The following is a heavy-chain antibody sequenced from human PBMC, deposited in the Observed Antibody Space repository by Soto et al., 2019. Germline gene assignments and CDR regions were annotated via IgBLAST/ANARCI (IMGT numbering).Heavy chain of an antibody. CDR1: GFTFSSYG. CDR2: IWYDGSNK. V-gene: IGHV3-33*01. Sequence: PGGSLRLSCAASGFTFSSYGMHWVRQAPGKGLEWVAVIWYDGSNKYYADSVKGRFTISRDNSKNTLYLQMNSLRAEDTAVYYCARGGNYDFWSGYSSYYYYGMDVWGQGTTVTVSS. CDR3: ARGGNYDFWSGYSSYYYYGMDV. D-gene: IGHD3-3*01. J-gene: IGHJ6*02.